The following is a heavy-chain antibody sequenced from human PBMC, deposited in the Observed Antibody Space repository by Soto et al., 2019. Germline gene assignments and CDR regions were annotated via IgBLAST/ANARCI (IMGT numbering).Heavy chain of an antibody. D-gene: IGHD3-10*01. CDR1: GFTVSNNY. Sequence: EVQLVESGGGLIQPGGSLRLSCAVSGFTVSNNYMSWVRQAPGKGLEGVSVIYSGGYTAYGDSVKGRFTISRDNSKNKLILKKKSPGAAHAAVFFGVTRAGGGGYWGQGTLVTVSS. CDR2: IYSGGYT. J-gene: IGHJ4*02. V-gene: IGHV3-53*01. CDR3: VTRAGGGGY.